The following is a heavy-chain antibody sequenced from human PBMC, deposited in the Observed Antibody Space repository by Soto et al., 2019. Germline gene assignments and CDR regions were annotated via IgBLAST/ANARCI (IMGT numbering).Heavy chain of an antibody. Sequence: ASVKVSCKASGYTFTGYYMHWVRQAPGQGLEWMGWINPNSGGTNYAQKFQGRVTMTRDTSISTAYMELSRLRSDDTAVYYCARGTGEFGELLPPYYYYGMDVWGQGTTVTVSS. CDR3: ARGTGEFGELLPPYYYYGMDV. D-gene: IGHD3-10*01. V-gene: IGHV1-2*02. CDR1: GYTFTGYY. J-gene: IGHJ6*02. CDR2: INPNSGGT.